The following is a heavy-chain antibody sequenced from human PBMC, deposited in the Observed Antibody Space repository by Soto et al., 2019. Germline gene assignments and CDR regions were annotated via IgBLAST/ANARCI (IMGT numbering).Heavy chain of an antibody. J-gene: IGHJ5*02. Sequence: QVQLQESGPGLLRPSETLSLTCTVSGVSLDNFFWGWIRQTPGKELEWIGYGSQGGTESYMTEGETTGYNPPLGSRATISLDLPKNQFSLTLTSVTAADTAVYYCARDRGGITVSAKPLGEWFDPWGQGTLVTVSS. D-gene: IGHD3-16*01. CDR2: GSQGGTESYMTEGETT. CDR3: ARDRGGITVSAKPLGEWFDP. CDR1: GVSLDNFF. V-gene: IGHV4-59*01.